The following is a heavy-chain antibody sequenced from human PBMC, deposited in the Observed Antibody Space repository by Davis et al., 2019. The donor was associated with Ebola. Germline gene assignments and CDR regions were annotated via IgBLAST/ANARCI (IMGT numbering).Heavy chain of an antibody. V-gene: IGHV4-39*07. J-gene: IGHJ5*02. CDR1: GGSISSSGYY. D-gene: IGHD3-10*01. CDR2: INHSGST. CDR3: ARVPITMVQGVIRGLGFDP. Sequence: MPSETLSLTCTVSGGSISSSGYYWSWIRQPPGKGLEWIGGINHSGSTNYNPSLKSRVTISVDTSKNQFSLKLSSVTAADTAVYYCARVPITMVQGVIRGLGFDPWGQGTLVTVSS.